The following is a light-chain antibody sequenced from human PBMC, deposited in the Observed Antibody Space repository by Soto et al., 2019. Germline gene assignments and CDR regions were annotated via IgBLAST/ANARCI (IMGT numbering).Light chain of an antibody. J-gene: IGKJ5*01. CDR2: GAS. CDR1: QSLTNS. V-gene: IGKV3-15*01. CDR3: QQYNNWPS. Sequence: EFVLTQSPGTLSLSPGERATLSCRASQSLTNSFIAWYQQRPGQAPRLLIHGASNRATGVPARFSGSGSETEFTLTIRSLQSEDFAVYFCQQYNNWPSFGQGTRLEIK.